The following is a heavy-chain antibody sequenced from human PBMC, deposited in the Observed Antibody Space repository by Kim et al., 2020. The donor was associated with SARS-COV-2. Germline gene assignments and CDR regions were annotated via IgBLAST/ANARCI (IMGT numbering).Heavy chain of an antibody. CDR2: T. Sequence: TNYNPSLKRRVTISVDTSKNQFSLKLSSVTAADTAVYYCARVQWLSEFDYWGQGTLVTVSS. CDR3: ARVQWLSEFDY. J-gene: IGHJ4*02. V-gene: IGHV4-59*01. D-gene: IGHD3-22*01.